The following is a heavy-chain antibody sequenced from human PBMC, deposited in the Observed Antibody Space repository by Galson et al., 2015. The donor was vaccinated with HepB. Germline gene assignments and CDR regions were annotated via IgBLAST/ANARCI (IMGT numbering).Heavy chain of an antibody. V-gene: IGHV3-33*01. J-gene: IGHJ6*02. CDR1: GFTFSSYG. D-gene: IGHD6-13*01. CDR3: ARGLAAADLALPGRLRPTMDV. CDR2: IWYDGSNK. Sequence: SLRLSCAASGFTFSSYGMHWVRQAPGKGLEWVAVIWYDGSNKYYADSVKGRFTISRDNSKNTLYLQMNSLRAEDTAVYYCARGLAAADLALPGRLRPTMDVWGQGTTVTVSS.